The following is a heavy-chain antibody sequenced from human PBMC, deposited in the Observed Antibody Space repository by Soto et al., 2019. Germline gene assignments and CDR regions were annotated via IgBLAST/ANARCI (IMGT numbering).Heavy chain of an antibody. V-gene: IGHV1-69*13. CDR2: IIPIFGTA. CDR1: GGTFSSYA. CDR3: ARGGGYFDWSTPSFDY. J-gene: IGHJ4*02. Sequence: ASVKVSCKASGGTFSSYAISCVRQAPGQGLEWMGGIIPIFGTANYAQKFQGRVTITADESTSTAYMELSSLRSEDTAVYYCARGGGYFDWSTPSFDYWGQGTLVTVSS. D-gene: IGHD3-9*01.